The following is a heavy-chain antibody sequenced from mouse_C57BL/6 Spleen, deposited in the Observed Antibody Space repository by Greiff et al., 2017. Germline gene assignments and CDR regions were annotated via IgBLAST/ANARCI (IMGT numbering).Heavy chain of an antibody. D-gene: IGHD1-1*01. CDR1: GFTFTDYY. V-gene: IGHV7-3*01. Sequence: EVKLMESGGGLVQPGGSLSLSCAASGFTFTDYYMSWVRQPPGKGLEWLGFIRNKANGYTTEYSASVKGRFTISRDNSQSILYLQMNALRAEDSATYYCARIGSSFYWDFDVWGTGTTVTVSS. J-gene: IGHJ1*03. CDR3: ARIGSSFYWDFDV. CDR2: IRNKANGYTT.